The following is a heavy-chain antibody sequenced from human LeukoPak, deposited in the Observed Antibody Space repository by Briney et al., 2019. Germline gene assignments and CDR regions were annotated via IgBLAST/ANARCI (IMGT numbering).Heavy chain of an antibody. CDR1: GFSFSSYG. J-gene: IGHJ4*02. D-gene: IGHD3-3*02. V-gene: IGHV3-21*01. CDR2: IGPTGTDT. Sequence: GGSLRLSCAASGFSFSSYGFNWVRQAPGKGLEWVSSIGPTGTDTYHADSVKGRFTISRDNAKNSLYLQMDSLRAEGTAVYYCATESIGRHYDYWGQGTLLTVSS. CDR3: ATESIGRHYDY.